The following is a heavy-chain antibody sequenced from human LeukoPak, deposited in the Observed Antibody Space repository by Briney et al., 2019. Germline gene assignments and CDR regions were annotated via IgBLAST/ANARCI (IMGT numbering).Heavy chain of an antibody. CDR3: AKDSAVSGSYPDASDI. CDR1: GFSFSGYA. CDR2: VSDSGVNT. Sequence: PGGSLRLSCEASGFSFSGYAMSWVRQAPGKGLDWVSGVSDSGVNTYYADSVKGRFTISRDNSKNTLYLQMNSLRAEDTAVYYCAKDSAVSGSYPDASDIWGQGTMVTVSS. J-gene: IGHJ3*02. D-gene: IGHD1-26*01. V-gene: IGHV3-23*01.